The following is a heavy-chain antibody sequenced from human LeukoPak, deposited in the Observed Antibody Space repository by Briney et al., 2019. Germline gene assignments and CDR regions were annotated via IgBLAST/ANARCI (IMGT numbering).Heavy chain of an antibody. Sequence: ASVKVSCKASGYSFTGYYIHWVRQAPGQGLEWMGWINPNSGGTNYAQKFQGRVTMTRDTSISTAYTELSRLRSDDTAVYYCARSPGGSWGSDYWGQGTLVTVSS. CDR1: GYSFTGYY. J-gene: IGHJ4*02. CDR3: ARSPGGSWGSDY. CDR2: INPNSGGT. D-gene: IGHD1-26*01. V-gene: IGHV1-2*02.